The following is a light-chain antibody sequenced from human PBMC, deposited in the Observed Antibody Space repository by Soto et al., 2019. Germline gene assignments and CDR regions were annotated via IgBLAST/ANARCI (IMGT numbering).Light chain of an antibody. J-gene: IGLJ2*01. CDR3: SARDDILSGVV. CDR2: RSD. Sequence: QSVLTQPPSASGTPGQRVTISCSGSTSNIGSNHVYWYQQFPGMAPKLLMYRSDQRPTGVPDGFSGSRSGTSASLAISGLRSDDEADYYCSARDDILSGVVFGGGTKLTVL. V-gene: IGLV1-47*01. CDR1: TSNIGSNH.